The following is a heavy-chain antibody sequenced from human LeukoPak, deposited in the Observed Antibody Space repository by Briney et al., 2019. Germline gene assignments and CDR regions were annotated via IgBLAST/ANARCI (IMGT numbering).Heavy chain of an antibody. Sequence: PSQTLSLTCSVSGGSISSGGYYWNWIRQHPGRGLEWIAYIHYDGTTNYNPSLKSRVTISVDTSKNQFSLNLRSVTAADTAVYYCARVPQISTLRYFDYWGQGTLVTVSS. V-gene: IGHV4-31*03. CDR1: GGSISSGGYY. CDR2: IHYDGTT. J-gene: IGHJ4*02. CDR3: ARVPQISTLRYFDY. D-gene: IGHD2/OR15-2a*01.